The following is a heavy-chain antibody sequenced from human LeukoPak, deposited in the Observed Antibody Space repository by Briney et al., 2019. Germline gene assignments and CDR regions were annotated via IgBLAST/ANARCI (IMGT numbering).Heavy chain of an antibody. Sequence: SETLSLTCAVYGGSFSGYYWSWLRQPPGKGLEWIGEINHSGSTNYNPSLKSRVTISVDTSKNQFSLKLSSVTAADTAVYYCARGAYDYVWGSYRPFDYWGQGTLVTVSS. D-gene: IGHD3-16*02. V-gene: IGHV4-34*01. J-gene: IGHJ4*02. CDR2: INHSGST. CDR3: ARGAYDYVWGSYRPFDY. CDR1: GGSFSGYY.